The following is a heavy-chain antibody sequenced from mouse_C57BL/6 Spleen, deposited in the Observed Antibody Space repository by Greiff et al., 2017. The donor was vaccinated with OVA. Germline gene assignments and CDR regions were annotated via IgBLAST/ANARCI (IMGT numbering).Heavy chain of an antibody. V-gene: IGHV1-76*01. Sequence: VQLQQSGAELVRPGASVKLSCKASGYTFTDYYINWVKQRPGQGLEWIARIYPGSGNTYYNEKFKGKATLTAEKSSSTAYMQLSSLTSEDSAVYFCARERDYYGSSLYWYFEVWGTGTTVTVSS. CDR3: ARERDYYGSSLYWYFEV. D-gene: IGHD1-1*01. CDR2: IYPGSGNT. J-gene: IGHJ1*03. CDR1: GYTFTDYY.